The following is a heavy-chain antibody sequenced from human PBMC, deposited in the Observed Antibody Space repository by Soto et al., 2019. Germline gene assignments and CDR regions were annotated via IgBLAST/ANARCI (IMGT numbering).Heavy chain of an antibody. CDR3: ATTVAHTLDY. Sequence: GASVKVSCKASGGTFSSYAISWVRQAPGQGLEWMGGIIPIFGTANYAQKFQGRVTITADESTSTAYMELSSLRSEATAVYYCATTVAHTLDYWGQGTLVTVSS. CDR2: IIPIFGTA. V-gene: IGHV1-69*13. D-gene: IGHD2-2*02. CDR1: GGTFSSYA. J-gene: IGHJ4*02.